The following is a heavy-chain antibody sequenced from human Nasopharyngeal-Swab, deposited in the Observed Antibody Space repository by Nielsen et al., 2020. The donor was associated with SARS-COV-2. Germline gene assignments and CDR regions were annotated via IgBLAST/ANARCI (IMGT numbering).Heavy chain of an antibody. CDR3: ARHPGGGIAAAD. CDR2: IDPSDSYT. V-gene: IGHV5-10-1*01. Sequence: GGSLRLSCKGSGYSFTSYWIGWVRQMPGKGLEWMGRIDPSDSYTNYSPSFQGHVTISADKSISTAYLQWSSLKASDTAMYYCARHPGGGIAAADWGQGTLVTVSS. J-gene: IGHJ4*02. CDR1: GYSFTSYW. D-gene: IGHD6-13*01.